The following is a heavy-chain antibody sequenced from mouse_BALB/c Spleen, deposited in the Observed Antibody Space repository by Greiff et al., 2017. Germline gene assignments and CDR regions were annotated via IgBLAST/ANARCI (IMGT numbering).Heavy chain of an antibody. D-gene: IGHD4-1*01. Sequence: EVKLMESGPGLVKPSQSLSLTCSVTGYSITSGYYWNWIRQFPGNKLEWMGYISYDGSNNYNPSLKNRISITRDTSKNQFFLKLNSVTTEDTATYYCARDGGNWAWFAYWGQGTLVTVSA. J-gene: IGHJ3*01. CDR2: ISYDGSN. V-gene: IGHV3-6*02. CDR1: GYSITSGYY. CDR3: ARDGGNWAWFAY.